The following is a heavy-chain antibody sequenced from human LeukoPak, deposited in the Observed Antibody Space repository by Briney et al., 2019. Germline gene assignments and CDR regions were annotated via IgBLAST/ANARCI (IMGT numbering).Heavy chain of an antibody. J-gene: IGHJ5*02. D-gene: IGHD5-18*01. V-gene: IGHV3-7*01. Sequence: GGSLRLSCAASGFTFSSYWMSWVRQAPGKGLEWVANIKQDGSEKYYVDSVKGRFTISRDNAKNSLYLQMNSLRAEDTAVYYCARDQWIEPSGHFDPWGQGTLVTVSS. CDR3: ARDQWIEPSGHFDP. CDR1: GFTFSSYW. CDR2: IKQDGSEK.